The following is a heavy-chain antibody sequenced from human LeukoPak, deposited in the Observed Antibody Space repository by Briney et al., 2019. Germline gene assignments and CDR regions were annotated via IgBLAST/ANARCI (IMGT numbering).Heavy chain of an antibody. Sequence: GGSLRLSCAASGFTFSSYSMNWVRQAPGKGLEWVSSISSSSSYIYYADSVKGRFTISRDNAKNSLYLQMHSLRAEDTAVYYCTGGSDKVLSGEYYYYMDVWGTGTTVTVSS. V-gene: IGHV3-21*01. CDR3: TGGSDKVLSGEYYYYMDV. CDR2: ISSSSSYI. CDR1: GFTFSSYS. J-gene: IGHJ6*03. D-gene: IGHD2/OR15-2a*01.